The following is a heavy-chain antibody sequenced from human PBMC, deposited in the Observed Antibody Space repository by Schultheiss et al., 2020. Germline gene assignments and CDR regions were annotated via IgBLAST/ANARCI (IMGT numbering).Heavy chain of an antibody. CDR3: ARVGGRTTVTDGRPTTFADY. V-gene: IGHV3-48*04. CDR1: GFTFSSYA. Sequence: GGSLRLSCAASGFTFSSYAMRWVRQAPGKGLEWVSYISSSGSTIYYADSVKGRFTISRDNAKNTLYLQMNSLRAEDTAVYYCARVGGRTTVTDGRPTTFADYWGQGTLVTVSS. J-gene: IGHJ4*02. D-gene: IGHD4-17*01. CDR2: ISSSGSTI.